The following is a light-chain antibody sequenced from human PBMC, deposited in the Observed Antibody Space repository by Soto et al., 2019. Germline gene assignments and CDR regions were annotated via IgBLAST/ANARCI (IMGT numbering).Light chain of an antibody. CDR1: QSVSSSY. CDR2: GAS. Sequence: EIVLTQSPDTLSLSPGERATLSCRVSQSVSSSYLAWYQQKPGQAPRLLIYGASSRATGIPDRFSGSGSGTDFTLTISSLEPEDFAVYYCQQYGSSPPFTFGQGTRLEIK. J-gene: IGKJ5*01. CDR3: QQYGSSPPFT. V-gene: IGKV3-20*01.